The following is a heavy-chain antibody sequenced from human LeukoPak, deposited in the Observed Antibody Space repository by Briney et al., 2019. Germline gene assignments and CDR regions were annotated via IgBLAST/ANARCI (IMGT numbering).Heavy chain of an antibody. CDR1: GFTFSTYA. CDR2: ISYDGSNK. Sequence: GGSLRLSCAASGFTFSTYAMHWVRQAPGKGLEWVAVISYDGSNKYYADSVKGRFTISRDNSKNTLYLQMNTLRAEDTAVYYCARDVSWNWFDPWGQGTLVTVSS. J-gene: IGHJ5*02. CDR3: ARDVSWNWFDP. V-gene: IGHV3-30*03.